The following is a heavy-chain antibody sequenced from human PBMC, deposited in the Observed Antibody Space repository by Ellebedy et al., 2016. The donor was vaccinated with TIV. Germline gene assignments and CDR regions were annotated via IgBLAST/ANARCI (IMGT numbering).Heavy chain of an antibody. D-gene: IGHD3-10*01. CDR1: GFTFSSYG. Sequence: GESLKISCAASGFTFSSYGMHWVRQAPGKGLEWVSAISTSGGSTYYADSVKGRFTISRDNSKNTLYLQMNSLRAEDTAVYYCAKDYGSGSYYYYYGMDVWGQGTTVTVSS. CDR3: AKDYGSGSYYYYYGMDV. CDR2: ISTSGGST. J-gene: IGHJ6*02. V-gene: IGHV3-23*01.